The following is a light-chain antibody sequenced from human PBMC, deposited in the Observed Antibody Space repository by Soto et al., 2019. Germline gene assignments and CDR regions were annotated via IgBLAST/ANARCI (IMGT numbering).Light chain of an antibody. CDR3: TSYGGRDNLM. Sequence: QSVLTQPASVSGSPGQSITISCTGTSGDVGGYYYVSWFQQHPGEAPKLIISEVNKRPSGVPDRFSGSKSGNTASLTVSGLQAEDEADYYCTSYGGRDNLMFGGGTQLTVL. J-gene: IGLJ3*02. CDR2: EVN. CDR1: SGDVGGYYY. V-gene: IGLV2-8*01.